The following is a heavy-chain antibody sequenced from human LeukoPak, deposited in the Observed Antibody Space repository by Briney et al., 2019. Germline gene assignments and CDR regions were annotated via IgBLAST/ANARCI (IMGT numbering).Heavy chain of an antibody. V-gene: IGHV3-23*01. CDR2: VSGSGALT. D-gene: IGHD3-16*01. CDR3: AGKIGDYFDY. CDR1: GFTFGTSD. J-gene: IGHJ4*02. Sequence: SGGSLRLSCVASGFTFGTSDITWVRPPPGKGLEWVSSVSGSGALTFYADSVKGCFTISRDNSTNTLYLQMNSLRAEDTAVYYCAGKIGDYFDYWGLGTLVTVSS.